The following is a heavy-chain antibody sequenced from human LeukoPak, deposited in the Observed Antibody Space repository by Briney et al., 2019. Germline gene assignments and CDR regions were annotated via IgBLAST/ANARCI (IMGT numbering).Heavy chain of an antibody. Sequence: ASVKVSCKASGYTFTNYDINWVRQATGQGLEWMGWMNPNNGNTGYAQKFQGRVTMTRNTSISTAYMELSSLRSEDTAVYYCARGRQLSLWFGELFAYYFDYWGQGTLVTVSS. CDR2: MNPNNGNT. V-gene: IGHV1-8*01. CDR3: ARGRQLSLWFGELFAYYFDY. D-gene: IGHD3-10*01. J-gene: IGHJ4*02. CDR1: GYTFTNYD.